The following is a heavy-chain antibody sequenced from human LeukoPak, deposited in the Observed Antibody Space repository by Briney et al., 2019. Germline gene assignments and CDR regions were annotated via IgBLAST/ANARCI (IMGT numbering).Heavy chain of an antibody. CDR3: VRKISSYWFFDY. CDR2: VFYSGST. V-gene: IGHV4-59*01. D-gene: IGHD6-13*01. J-gene: IGHJ4*02. CDR1: GGSISSYY. Sequence: PSETLSLTCTVSGGSISSYYWSWIRQPPGKGLEWIGYVFYSGSTTYNPSLKSRVTISVDTSKNQFSLELSSMTPADTAVYYCVRKISSYWFFDYWGQGTLVTVSS.